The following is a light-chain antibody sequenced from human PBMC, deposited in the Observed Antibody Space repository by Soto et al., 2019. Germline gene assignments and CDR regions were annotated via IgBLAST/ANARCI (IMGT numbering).Light chain of an antibody. CDR1: HTITRW. J-gene: IGKJ1*01. Sequence: DLQMTQSPSTLSASVGDRVTITSRASHTITRWVAWYQQIPGKAPNLLIYDASTFQSGVPSRSSGSGSRTEFTLTISSLQPDDFATYYCQQYNSYSWTFGQGTKVDIK. CDR3: QQYNSYSWT. CDR2: DAS. V-gene: IGKV1-5*01.